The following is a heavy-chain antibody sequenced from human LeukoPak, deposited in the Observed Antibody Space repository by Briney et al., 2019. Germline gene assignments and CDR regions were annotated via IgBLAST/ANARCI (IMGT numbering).Heavy chain of an antibody. CDR1: ELAFSSHW. CDR3: ARDPASPVPFDY. CDR2: INKDGSET. Sequence: GPLRLSCAASELAFSSHWMSWVRQAPGKGLEWVANINKDGSETRYLDSVRGRFTISRDNAKDSVYLQMNSLRAEDTAVYYCARDPASPVPFDYWGQGTLVTVSS. V-gene: IGHV3-7*05. J-gene: IGHJ4*02.